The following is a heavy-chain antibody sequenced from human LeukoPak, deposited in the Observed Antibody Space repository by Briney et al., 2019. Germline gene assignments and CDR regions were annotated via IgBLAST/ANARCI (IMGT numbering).Heavy chain of an antibody. Sequence: SETLSPTCTVSGGSISSYYWSWIRQPPGKGLEWIGYIYYSGSTNYNPSLKSRVTISVDTSKNQFSLKLSSVTAADTAVYYCARFLYYYGSGSYSNWFDPWGQGTLVTVSS. D-gene: IGHD3-10*01. V-gene: IGHV4-59*12. CDR2: IYYSGST. CDR3: ARFLYYYGSGSYSNWFDP. CDR1: GGSISSYY. J-gene: IGHJ5*02.